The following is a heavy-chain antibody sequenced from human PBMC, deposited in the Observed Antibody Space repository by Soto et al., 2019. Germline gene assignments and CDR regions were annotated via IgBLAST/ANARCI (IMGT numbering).Heavy chain of an antibody. CDR2: IIPIFDTA. D-gene: IGHD1-7*01. J-gene: IGHJ6*02. V-gene: IGHV1-69*12. Sequence: QVQLVQSGAEVKKPGSSVKVSCKASGGTFSSYAISWVRQAPGQGLEWMGGIIPIFDTADYAQKFQGRVTITADESTSTAYMELSSLGSEDTAVYYCASHGIAGTWVYYYGMDVWGQGTTVTVSS. CDR3: ASHGIAGTWVYYYGMDV. CDR1: GGTFSSYA.